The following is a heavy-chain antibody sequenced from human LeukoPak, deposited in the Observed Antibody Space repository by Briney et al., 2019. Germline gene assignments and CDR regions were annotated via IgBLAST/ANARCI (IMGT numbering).Heavy chain of an antibody. CDR3: ARGRDYYYGMDV. V-gene: IGHV3-11*01. Sequence: PGGSLILSCAASGFTFSDYYMSWIRQAPGKGRELVSYIRSSGRTIYYEDSVKGRFTISRDNAKNSLYLQMNSLRAEDTAVYYCARGRDYYYGMDVWGQGTTVTVSS. J-gene: IGHJ6*02. CDR1: GFTFSDYY. CDR2: IRSSGRTI.